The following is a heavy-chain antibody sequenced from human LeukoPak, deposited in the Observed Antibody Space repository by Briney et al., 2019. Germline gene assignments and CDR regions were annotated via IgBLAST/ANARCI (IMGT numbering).Heavy chain of an antibody. CDR2: IYPGDSDT. Sequence: VESPMISCYGSGYSFTSYWIGWERQMPGKGLEGMGIIYPGDSDTRYSPSFQGQVTISADKSISTAYLQWSSLKASDTAMYYCARLSGDDRGWSFTYFFDYWGQGTLVTVSS. V-gene: IGHV5-51*01. D-gene: IGHD3-3*01. CDR1: GYSFTSYW. J-gene: IGHJ4*02. CDR3: ARLSGDDRGWSFTYFFDY.